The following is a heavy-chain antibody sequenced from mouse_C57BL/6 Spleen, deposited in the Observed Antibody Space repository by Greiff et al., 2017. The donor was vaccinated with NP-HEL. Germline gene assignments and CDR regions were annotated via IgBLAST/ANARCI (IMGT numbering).Heavy chain of an antibody. J-gene: IGHJ1*03. Sequence: VQLQQSGPELVKPGASVKISCKASGYAFSSSWMNWVKQRPGKGLEWIGRIYPGDGDTNYNGKFKGKATLTADKSSSTAYMQLSSLTSEDSAVYFCAREPRYYYGSSHWYFDVWGTGTTVTVSS. D-gene: IGHD1-1*01. CDR1: GYAFSSSW. CDR2: IYPGDGDT. V-gene: IGHV1-82*01. CDR3: AREPRYYYGSSHWYFDV.